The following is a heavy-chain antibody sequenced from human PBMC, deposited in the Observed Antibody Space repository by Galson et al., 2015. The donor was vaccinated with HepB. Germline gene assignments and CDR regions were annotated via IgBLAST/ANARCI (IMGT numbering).Heavy chain of an antibody. J-gene: IGHJ4*02. CDR2: IRSKAYGGTT. V-gene: IGHV3-49*04. CDR3: TRDRWLRREWDFDY. D-gene: IGHD5-12*01. Sequence: SLRLSCAASGFTFGDYAMSWVRQAPGKGLEWVGFIRSKAYGGTTEYAASVKGRFTISRDDSKSIAYLQMNSLKTEDTAVYYCTRDRWLRREWDFDYWGQGTLVTVSS. CDR1: GFTFGDYA.